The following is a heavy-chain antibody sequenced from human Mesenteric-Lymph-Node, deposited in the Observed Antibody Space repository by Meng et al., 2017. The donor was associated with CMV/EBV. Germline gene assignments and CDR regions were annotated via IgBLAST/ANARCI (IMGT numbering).Heavy chain of an antibody. CDR3: AKDGGSYLYAIDV. Sequence: GESLKISCAAAGLSFRTYGMHWVRQAPGKGLEWVAFIKHDIGTKNYADSVKGRFTISRDNSKNTLHLQMNGLRGEDTATYFCAKDGGSYLYAIDVWGQGTRVTVSS. CDR2: IKHDIGTK. V-gene: IGHV3-30*12. D-gene: IGHD2/OR15-2a*01. CDR1: GLSFRTYG. J-gene: IGHJ6*02.